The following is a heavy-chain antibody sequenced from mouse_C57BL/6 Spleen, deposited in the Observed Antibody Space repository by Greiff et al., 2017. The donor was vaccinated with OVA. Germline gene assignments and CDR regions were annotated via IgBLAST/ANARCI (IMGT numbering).Heavy chain of an antibody. D-gene: IGHD1-1*01. CDR3: TRGITTESFDV. CDR2: ISSGGDYI. V-gene: IGHV5-9-1*02. Sequence: EVKLMESGEGLVKPGGSLKLSCAASGFTFSSYAMSWVRQTPEKRLEWVAYISSGGDYIYYADTVKGRFTISRDNARNTLYLQMSSLKSEDTAMYYCTRGITTESFDVWGTGTTVTVSS. CDR1: GFTFSSYA. J-gene: IGHJ1*03.